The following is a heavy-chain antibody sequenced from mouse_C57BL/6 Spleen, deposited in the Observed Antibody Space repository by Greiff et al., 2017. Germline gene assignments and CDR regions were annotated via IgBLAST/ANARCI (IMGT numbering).Heavy chain of an antibody. CDR3: ARQALTTVVALYYFDY. V-gene: IGHV1-72*01. Sequence: QVQLQQPGAELVKPGASVKLSCKASGYTFTSYWMHWVKQRPGRGLEWIGRIDPNSGGTKYNEKFKSKAPLTVDKPSSTAYMQLSSLTSEDSAVYYCARQALTTVVALYYFDYWGQGTTLTVSS. D-gene: IGHD1-1*01. CDR2: IDPNSGGT. CDR1: GYTFTSYW. J-gene: IGHJ2*01.